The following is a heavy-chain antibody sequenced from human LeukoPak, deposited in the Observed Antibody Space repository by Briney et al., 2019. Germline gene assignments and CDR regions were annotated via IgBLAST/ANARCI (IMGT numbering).Heavy chain of an antibody. Sequence: GGSLRLSCAASGFTFSSYAMSWVRQAPGKGLEWVSAISGSGGSTYYPDSVKGRFTISRDNSKNTLYLQMNSLRAEDTAVYYCANMFGELSLDFDYWGQGTLVTVSS. CDR1: GFTFSSYA. V-gene: IGHV3-23*01. D-gene: IGHD3-10*02. CDR3: ANMFGELSLDFDY. CDR2: ISGSGGST. J-gene: IGHJ4*02.